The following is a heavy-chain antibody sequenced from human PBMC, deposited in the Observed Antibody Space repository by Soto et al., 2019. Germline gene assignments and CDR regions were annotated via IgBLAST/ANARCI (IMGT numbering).Heavy chain of an antibody. CDR1: GYTFTSYD. Sequence: QVQLVQSGAEVKKPGASVKVSCKASGYTFTSYDINWVRQATGQGLEWMGWMNPNSGNTAYAQKVXXKVTITRNTPISTAYMGLSSLRSEDTAGSCCARERTRGFDPWGQGTLVTVSS. CDR2: MNPNSGNT. CDR3: ARERTRGFDP. J-gene: IGHJ5*02. V-gene: IGHV1-8*01.